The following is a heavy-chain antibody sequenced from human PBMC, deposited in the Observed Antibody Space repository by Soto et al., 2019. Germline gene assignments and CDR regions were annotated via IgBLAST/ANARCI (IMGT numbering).Heavy chain of an antibody. CDR2: IGSGGAT. Sequence: VQLLEFGGGLVQPGGSLRLSCAASGLTFSSYAMSWVRQAPGKGLEWVSAIGSGGATYYADSVKGRFTVSRDNSKSTLFLQMNSLRGEDTAVYYCATENMVRGITHFDPWGQGTLVTVSS. CDR1: GLTFSSYA. D-gene: IGHD3-10*01. J-gene: IGHJ5*02. CDR3: ATENMVRGITHFDP. V-gene: IGHV3-23*01.